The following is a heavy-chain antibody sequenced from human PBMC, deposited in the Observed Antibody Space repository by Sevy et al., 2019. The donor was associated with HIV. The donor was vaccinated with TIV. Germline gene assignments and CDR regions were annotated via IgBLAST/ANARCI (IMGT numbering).Heavy chain of an antibody. D-gene: IGHD1-26*01. Sequence: GWSLRLSCAASGFTFSSYAMHWVRQAPGKGLEWVAVISYDGSNKYYADSVKGRFTISRDNSKNTLYLQMNSLRAEDTAVYYCARTEWELLPFDYWGQGTLVTVSS. J-gene: IGHJ4*02. CDR3: ARTEWELLPFDY. CDR1: GFTFSSYA. CDR2: ISYDGSNK. V-gene: IGHV3-30-3*01.